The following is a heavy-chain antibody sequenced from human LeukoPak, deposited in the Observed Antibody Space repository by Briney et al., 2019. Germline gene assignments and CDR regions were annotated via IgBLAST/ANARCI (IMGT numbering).Heavy chain of an antibody. CDR1: GYTFTGYY. J-gene: IGHJ6*03. V-gene: IGHV1-2*02. CDR3: ARDRNDFYYYYYMDV. Sequence: ASLTLSCKASGYTFTGYYMHWVRQAPGQGLEWMGWINPNSGGTNYAQKFQGRVTMTRDTSISTAYMELSRLRSDDTAVYYCARDRNDFYYYYYMDVWGKGTTVTVSS. CDR2: INPNSGGT. D-gene: IGHD3-3*01.